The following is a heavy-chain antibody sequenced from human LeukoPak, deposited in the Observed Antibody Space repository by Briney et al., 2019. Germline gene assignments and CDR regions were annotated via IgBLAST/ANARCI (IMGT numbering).Heavy chain of an antibody. D-gene: IGHD3-22*01. CDR1: GFTVSSNY. Sequence: GGSLRLSCAASGFTVSSNYMSWVRQAPGKGLEWVSVIYSGGSTYYADSVKGRFTISRDNSKNTLYLQMNSLRAEDTAVYYCARDPDSSGYYSFDYWGQGTLVTVSS. CDR3: ARDPDSSGYYSFDY. J-gene: IGHJ4*02. V-gene: IGHV3-53*05. CDR2: IYSGGST.